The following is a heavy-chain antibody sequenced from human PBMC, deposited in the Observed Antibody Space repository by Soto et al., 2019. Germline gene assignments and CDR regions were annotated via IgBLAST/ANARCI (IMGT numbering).Heavy chain of an antibody. J-gene: IGHJ4*02. CDR3: ARVGYDFWSGYYTSFDY. D-gene: IGHD3-3*01. CDR1: GGSISSYY. Sequence: SETLSLTCTVSGGSISSYYWSWIRQPPGKGLEWIGYIYYSGSTNYNPSLKSRVTISVDTSKNQFSLKLSSVTAADTAVYYCARVGYDFWSGYYTSFDYWGQGTLVTVSS. CDR2: IYYSGST. V-gene: IGHV4-59*08.